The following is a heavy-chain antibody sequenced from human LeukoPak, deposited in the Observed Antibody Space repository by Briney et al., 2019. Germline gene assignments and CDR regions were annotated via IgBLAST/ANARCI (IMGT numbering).Heavy chain of an antibody. CDR3: AKDLWFGELLTGYYFDY. Sequence: PSETLSLTCAVSGGSISSSNWWSWVRQPPGKGLEWVSAISGSGGSTYYADSVKGRFTISRDNSKNTLYLQMNSLRAEDTAVYYCAKDLWFGELLTGYYFDYWGQGTLVTVSS. D-gene: IGHD3-10*01. V-gene: IGHV3-23*01. CDR1: GGSISSSN. J-gene: IGHJ4*02. CDR2: ISGSGGST.